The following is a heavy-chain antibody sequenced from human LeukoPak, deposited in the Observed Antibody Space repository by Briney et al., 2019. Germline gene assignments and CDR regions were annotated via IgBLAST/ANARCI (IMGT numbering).Heavy chain of an antibody. Sequence: PSETLSLTCTVSGDSISSRSYYWGWIRQPPGKGLEWIGSIYYSEGTYYNPSLKSRVTISIDTSKNQFSLKLNSVTAADTAVYYCARDRYCSGRSCYGPPDSWGQGTLVTVSS. J-gene: IGHJ5*01. CDR3: ARDRYCSGRSCYGPPDS. V-gene: IGHV4-39*07. CDR2: IYYSEGT. D-gene: IGHD2-15*01. CDR1: GDSISSRSYY.